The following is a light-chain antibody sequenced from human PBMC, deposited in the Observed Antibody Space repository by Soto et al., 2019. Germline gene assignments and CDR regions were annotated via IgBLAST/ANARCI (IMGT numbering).Light chain of an antibody. J-gene: IGLJ2*01. CDR1: SSDVGGYNY. CDR3: SSYTSSSTPVV. CDR2: EVS. V-gene: IGLV2-14*01. Sequence: QPASVSGSPGQSITISCTGTSSDVGGYNYVSWYQQHPGKAPKLMIYEVSNRPSGVSNRFSGSKSGNTASLTISGLQAEDEADYYCSSYTSSSTPVVFGGGTKVTVL.